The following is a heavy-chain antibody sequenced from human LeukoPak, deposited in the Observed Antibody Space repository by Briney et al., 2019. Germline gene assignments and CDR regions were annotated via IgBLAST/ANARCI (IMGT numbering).Heavy chain of an antibody. CDR1: GFTFIGYS. J-gene: IGHJ4*02. CDR2: ISSTGSYM. Sequence: GGSLRLSCAASGFTFIGYSMYWVRQAPGKGLEWVSSISSTGSYMYYADSVKGRFTISRDNTKKSLYLQMNSLRAEDTAVYYCARENRGSYYSDCWGQGALVTVSS. CDR3: ARENRGSYYSDC. V-gene: IGHV3-21*01. D-gene: IGHD1-26*01.